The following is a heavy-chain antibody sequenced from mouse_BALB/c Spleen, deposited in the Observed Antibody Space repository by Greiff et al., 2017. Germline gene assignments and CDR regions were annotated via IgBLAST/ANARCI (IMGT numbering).Heavy chain of an antibody. CDR1: GYTFTSYW. D-gene: IGHD2-3*01. CDR3: TRSSDGYYDVYFDY. CDR2: IYPGNSDT. Sequence: EVQLQQSGTVLARPGASVKMSCKASGYTFTSYWMHWVKQRPGQGLEWIGAIYPGNSDTSYNQKFKGKAKLTAVTSTSTAYMELSSLTNEDSAVYYCTRSSDGYYDVYFDYWGQGTTLTVSS. J-gene: IGHJ2*01. V-gene: IGHV1-5*01.